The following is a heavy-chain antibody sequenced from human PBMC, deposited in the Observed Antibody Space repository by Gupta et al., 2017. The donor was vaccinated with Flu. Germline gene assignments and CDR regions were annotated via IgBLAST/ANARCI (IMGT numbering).Heavy chain of an antibody. J-gene: IGHJ3*02. CDR2: INHRGGT. V-gene: IGHV4-34*02. D-gene: IGHD2-15*01. CDR3: ARSYCMGGSCSQGDFDI. CDR1: GGSVIDYY. Sequence: QVQLQQGGAGLLEPSETLSLTCTVLGGSVIDYYWSWIRQPPGKGLEWIGEINHRGGTNSHPSCKSRVSLSVETSKNQISLTLTSVNAEDKDVYYCARSYCMGGSCSQGDFDIWGQGTLVPVSS.